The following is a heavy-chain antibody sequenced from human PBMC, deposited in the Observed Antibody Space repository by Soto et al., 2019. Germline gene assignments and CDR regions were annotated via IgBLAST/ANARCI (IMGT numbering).Heavy chain of an antibody. Sequence: GSLRLSCAASGFTFSYYGMHWVRQAPGKGLEWVALISYDGTNKYYADSVKGRFTISRDDSRNTLFLQMNGLRADDTAVYYCAKPYGSVNYYXASHYDCWGQGTQVTVSS. J-gene: IGHJ4*02. D-gene: IGHD3-10*01. CDR1: GFTFSYYG. V-gene: IGHV3-30*18. CDR3: AKPYGSVNYYXASHYDC. CDR2: ISYDGTNK.